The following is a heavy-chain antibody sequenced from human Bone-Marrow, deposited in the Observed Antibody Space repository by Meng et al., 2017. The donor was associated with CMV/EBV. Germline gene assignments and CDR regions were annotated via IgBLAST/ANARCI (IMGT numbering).Heavy chain of an antibody. J-gene: IGHJ6*02. V-gene: IGHV3-48*04. Sequence: GESLKISCAASGFSFSEYRMNWARQAPGKGPEWVSYIDVSGATMYYADSVKGRFTISRDNADNSLFLQMNSLRADDTAIYYCASAGYYDFWSGYPYYYYGMDVWGQGTTVTVSS. CDR2: IDVSGATM. CDR3: ASAGYYDFWSGYPYYYYGMDV. CDR1: GFSFSEYR. D-gene: IGHD3-3*01.